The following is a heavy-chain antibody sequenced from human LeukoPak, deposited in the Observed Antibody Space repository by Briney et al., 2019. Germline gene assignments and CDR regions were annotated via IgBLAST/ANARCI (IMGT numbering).Heavy chain of an antibody. J-gene: IGHJ6*03. CDR1: GFTFSEYW. V-gene: IGHV3-74*01. CDR2: INRDGGLT. CDR3: ARDGYYDILTGYLTGYYYYYMDV. D-gene: IGHD3-9*01. Sequence: GGSLRLSCAASGFTFSEYWMHWVRQAPGKGLAWVSHINRDGGLTNYADSVKGRFTVSRDNARNILYLQMNSLRAEDTAVYYCARDGYYDILTGYLTGYYYYYMDVWGKGTTVTVSS.